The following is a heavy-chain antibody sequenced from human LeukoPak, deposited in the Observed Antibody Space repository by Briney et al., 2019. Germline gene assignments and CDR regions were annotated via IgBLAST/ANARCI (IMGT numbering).Heavy chain of an antibody. D-gene: IGHD4-17*01. J-gene: IGHJ4*02. CDR2: IYYGGTT. V-gene: IGHV4-59*01. Sequence: PSESLSLTCSVSGGSLSTYSWSWVRQSPGKRLEWIGYIYYGGTTNYNPSLKSRVTISADTAKNQFSLRLRSVTAADTAIYYCARDTTVSSGMQHWGQGTLVTVSS. CDR3: ARDTTVSSGMQH. CDR1: GGSLSTYS.